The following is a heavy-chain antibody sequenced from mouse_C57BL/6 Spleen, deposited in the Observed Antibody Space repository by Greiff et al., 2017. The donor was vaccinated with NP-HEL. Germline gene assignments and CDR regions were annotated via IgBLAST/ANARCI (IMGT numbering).Heavy chain of an antibody. D-gene: IGHD2-4*01. CDR3: ARGAYDYDVWFAY. Sequence: QVQLQQSGAELAKPGASVKLSCKASGYTFTSYWMHWVKQRPGQGLEWIGYINPSSGYTKYNQKFKDKATLTADKSSSTAYMQLSSLTYEDSAVYYCARGAYDYDVWFAYWGQGTLVTVSA. CDR2: INPSSGYT. J-gene: IGHJ3*01. V-gene: IGHV1-7*01. CDR1: GYTFTSYW.